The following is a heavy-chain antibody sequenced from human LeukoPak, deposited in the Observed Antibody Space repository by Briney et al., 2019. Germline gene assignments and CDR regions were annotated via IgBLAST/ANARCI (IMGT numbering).Heavy chain of an antibody. Sequence: GGSLRLSCAASGFTFSDYYMSWIRQAPGKGLEWVSYISGSTTYTTYADSVKDRFTISRDNPKNSLYLQMNSLRGEDTAVYYCARLGSIAAAGTPDYWGQGTLVTVSS. CDR3: ARLGSIAAAGTPDY. CDR1: GFTFSDYY. D-gene: IGHD6-13*01. J-gene: IGHJ4*02. CDR2: ISGSTTYT. V-gene: IGHV3-11*06.